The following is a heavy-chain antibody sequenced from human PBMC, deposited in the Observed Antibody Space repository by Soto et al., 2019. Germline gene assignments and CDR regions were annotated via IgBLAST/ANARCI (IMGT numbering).Heavy chain of an antibody. J-gene: IGHJ6*02. V-gene: IGHV1-69*01. CDR3: NYYYYGMDV. Sequence: QVQLVQAGAEGKKPGFSVKVSFKAFGGTLSSYAIRWVRQAPGQGLEWMGGIIPIFGTANYAQKFQGRVTITADESTSTAYMELSSLRSEDTAVYYCNYYYYGMDVWGQGTTVTVSS. CDR2: IIPIFGTA. CDR1: GGTLSSYA.